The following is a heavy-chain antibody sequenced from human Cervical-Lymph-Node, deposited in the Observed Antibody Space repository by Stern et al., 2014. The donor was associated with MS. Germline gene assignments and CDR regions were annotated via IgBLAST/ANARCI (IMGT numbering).Heavy chain of an antibody. J-gene: IGHJ4*02. D-gene: IGHD6-6*01. Sequence: QVQLQQWGAGLLKPSETLSLTCAVYGGSFSGYYWSWIRQPPGKGLEWIGEINHGGSTNYNPSLKSRVTISVDTSKNQFSLKLSSVTAADTAVYYCARAGHIRIAARPSHYFDYWGQGTLVTVSS. CDR1: GGSFSGYY. V-gene: IGHV4-34*01. CDR3: ARAGHIRIAARPSHYFDY. CDR2: INHGGST.